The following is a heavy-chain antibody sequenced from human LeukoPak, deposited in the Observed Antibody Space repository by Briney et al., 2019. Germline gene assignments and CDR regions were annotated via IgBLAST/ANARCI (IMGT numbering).Heavy chain of an antibody. V-gene: IGHV4-39*07. CDR2: IYYSGST. CDR3: ARVRPDRSSYGYFYYYMDV. Sequence: SETLSLTCTVSGGSISSSSYYWGWIRQPPGKGLEGIGSIYYSGSTYYNPSLKSRVTISVDTSKNQFSLKLTSVTAADTAVYYCARVRPDRSSYGYFYYYMDVWGKGTTVTVSS. CDR1: GGSISSSSYY. J-gene: IGHJ6*03. D-gene: IGHD3-16*01.